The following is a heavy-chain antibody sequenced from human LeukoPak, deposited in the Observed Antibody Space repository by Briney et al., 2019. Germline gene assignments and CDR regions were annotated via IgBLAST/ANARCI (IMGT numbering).Heavy chain of an antibody. J-gene: IGHJ5*02. D-gene: IGHD1-14*01. V-gene: IGHV3-30*02. Sequence: GGSLRLSCAASGFTFSSYGMHWARQAPGKGLEWVAFIRYDGSNKYYADSVKGRFTISRDNSKNTLYLQMNSLRAEDTAVYYCAKDTTPPKAGFDPWGQGTPVTVSS. CDR1: GFTFSSYG. CDR3: AKDTTPPKAGFDP. CDR2: IRYDGSNK.